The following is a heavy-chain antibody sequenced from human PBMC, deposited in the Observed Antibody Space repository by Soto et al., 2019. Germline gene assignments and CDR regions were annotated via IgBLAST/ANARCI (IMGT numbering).Heavy chain of an antibody. V-gene: IGHV1-58*02. J-gene: IGHJ6*02. CDR2: IVVGSGNT. Sequence: VKVSWNAAGGAFSRTSRQWVRQAIGQRLEWIGWIVVGSGNTIYAQKFQERVTITRDMSTSTAYMELTSLRSEDTAVYYCAATVDRGYYYGMDVWGQGTTVTVSS. CDR1: GGAFSRTS. CDR3: AATVDRGYYYGMDV. D-gene: IGHD3-10*01.